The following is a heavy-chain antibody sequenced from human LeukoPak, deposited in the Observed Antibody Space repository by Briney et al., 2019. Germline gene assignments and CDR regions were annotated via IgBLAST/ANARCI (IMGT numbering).Heavy chain of an antibody. CDR2: INHSGST. D-gene: IGHD6-19*01. Sequence: SQTLSLTCAVYGGSFSGYYWSWIRQPPGKGLEWIGEINHSGSTNYNPSLKSRVTISVDTSKNQFSLKLSSVTAAHTAVYYCASERVAVAGMEGGYWGQGTLVTVSS. V-gene: IGHV4-34*01. CDR1: GGSFSGYY. CDR3: ASERVAVAGMEGGY. J-gene: IGHJ4*02.